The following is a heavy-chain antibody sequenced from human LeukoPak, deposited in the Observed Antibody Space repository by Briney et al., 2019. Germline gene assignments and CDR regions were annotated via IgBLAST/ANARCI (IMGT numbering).Heavy chain of an antibody. CDR2: INPNSGGT. V-gene: IGHV1-2*04. CDR3: ARALAVAGTDYYYGMDV. Sequence: ASVKVSCKASGYTFTGYYMHWVRQAPGQGLEWMGWINPNSGGTNYAQKFQGWVTMTRDTSISTAYMELSRLRSDDTAVYYCARALAVAGTDYYYGMDVWGQGTMVTVSS. CDR1: GYTFTGYY. D-gene: IGHD6-19*01. J-gene: IGHJ6*02.